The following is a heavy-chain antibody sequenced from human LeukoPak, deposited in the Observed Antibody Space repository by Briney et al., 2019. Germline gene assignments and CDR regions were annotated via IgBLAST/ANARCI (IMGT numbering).Heavy chain of an antibody. CDR1: GYTFTNYY. V-gene: IGHV1-2*02. J-gene: IGHJ3*02. CDR2: INPNSGGT. Sequence: ASVKVSCKASGYTFTNYYMHWVRQAPGQGLEWMGWINPNSGGTNYAQKFQGRVTMTRDTSISTAYMELSRLRSDDTAVYYCARSEVGSYYYDSWAFDIWGQGTMVTVSS. CDR3: ARSEVGSYYYDSWAFDI. D-gene: IGHD3-22*01.